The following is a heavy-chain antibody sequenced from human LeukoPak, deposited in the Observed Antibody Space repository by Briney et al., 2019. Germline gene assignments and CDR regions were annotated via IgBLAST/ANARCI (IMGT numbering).Heavy chain of an antibody. D-gene: IGHD5-18*01. Sequence: GGSLRLSCAAPGFTFSSYGMHWVRQAPGKRLEWVAVIWYDGSNKYYADSVKGRFTISRDNSKNTLYLQMNSLRAEDTAVYYCARDNKIQLAYTDYWGQGTLVTVSS. J-gene: IGHJ4*02. CDR1: GFTFSSYG. CDR3: ARDNKIQLAYTDY. V-gene: IGHV3-33*01. CDR2: IWYDGSNK.